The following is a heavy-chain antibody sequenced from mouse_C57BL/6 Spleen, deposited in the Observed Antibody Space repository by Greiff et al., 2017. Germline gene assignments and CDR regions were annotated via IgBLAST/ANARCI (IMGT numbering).Heavy chain of an antibody. D-gene: IGHD2-3*01. Sequence: EVKLQESGGGLVKPGGSLKLCSGPSGITFSDYGMHLVRQAPEKGLEWVAYISSGSSTIYYADTVKGRFNISRDNAKNTLFLQMTSLRSEDTAMYYCASDGYPYYFDYWGQGTTLPVSS. CDR1: GITFSDYG. V-gene: IGHV5-17*01. J-gene: IGHJ2*01. CDR3: ASDGYPYYFDY. CDR2: ISSGSSTI.